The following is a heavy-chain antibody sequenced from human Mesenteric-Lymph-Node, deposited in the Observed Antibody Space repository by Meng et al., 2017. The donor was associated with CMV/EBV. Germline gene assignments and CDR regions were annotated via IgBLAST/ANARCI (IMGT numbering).Heavy chain of an antibody. CDR3: ARENSNYAYYYFDY. CDR2: ISSYNGDT. J-gene: IGHJ4*02. D-gene: IGHD4-11*01. V-gene: IGHV1-18*01. Sequence: ASVKVSCKASGYTFTSYDINWVRQAPGQGLEWMGWISSYNGDTNYAQKLQGRVTMTTDTSTSTAYMELRSLRSDDTAVYYCARENSNYAYYYFDYWGQGTLVTVSS. CDR1: GYTFTSYD.